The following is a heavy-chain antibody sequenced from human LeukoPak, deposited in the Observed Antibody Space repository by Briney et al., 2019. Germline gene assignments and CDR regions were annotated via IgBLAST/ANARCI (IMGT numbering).Heavy chain of an antibody. CDR1: GFTFSSYS. D-gene: IGHD4-17*01. V-gene: IGHV3-21*01. Sequence: PGGSLRLSCAASGFTFSSYSMNWVRQAPGKGLEWVSSISSSSSYIYYADSVKGRFTISRDNAKNSLYLQMNSLRDEDTAVYYCVREAVNDYGDYVFRFDPWGQGTLVTVSS. CDR3: VREAVNDYGDYVFRFDP. CDR2: ISSSSSYI. J-gene: IGHJ5*02.